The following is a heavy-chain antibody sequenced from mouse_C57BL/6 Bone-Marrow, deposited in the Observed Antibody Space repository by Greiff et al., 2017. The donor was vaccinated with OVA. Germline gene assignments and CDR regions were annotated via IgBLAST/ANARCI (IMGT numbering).Heavy chain of an antibody. CDR1: GYTFTSYW. V-gene: IGHV1-7*01. CDR2: INPSSGYT. J-gene: IGHJ2*01. D-gene: IGHD1-1*01. Sequence: VQLQQSGAELAKPGASVKLSCKASGYTFTSYWMHWVKQRPGQGLEWIGYINPSSGYTKYNQKFKDKATLTADTSSSTAYRQLSSLTYEDSAVYYCARSLYGSDYWGQGTTLTVSS. CDR3: ARSLYGSDY.